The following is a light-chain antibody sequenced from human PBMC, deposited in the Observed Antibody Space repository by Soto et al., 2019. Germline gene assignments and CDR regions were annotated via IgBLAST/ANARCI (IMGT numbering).Light chain of an antibody. J-gene: IGLJ1*01. CDR3: SSFTTSYFYV. V-gene: IGLV2-14*03. CDR2: GVP. CDR1: GNDIGALNY. Sequence: QSVLTQPASVSGSPGPSINISFPGSGNDIGALNYVSWYQQHPGKAPNLLILGVPRRPSGVSSCFSASQSAYTAPPTTAGHQAEDEATYFCSSFTTSYFYVFXPGTKGTVL.